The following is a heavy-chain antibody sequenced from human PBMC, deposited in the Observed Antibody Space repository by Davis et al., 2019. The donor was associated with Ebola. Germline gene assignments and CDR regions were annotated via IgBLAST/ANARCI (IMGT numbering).Heavy chain of an antibody. D-gene: IGHD6-19*01. J-gene: IGHJ6*02. CDR1: GYTFTGYY. Sequence: ASVKVSCKASGYTFTGYYMPWVRQAPGQGLDWMGWINPNSGGTNYAQKLQGWVPMTRDTSLSTAFMELSRLRSDDTAVYYSARGGSVAGTYYGMDVWGQGTTVTVSS. V-gene: IGHV1-2*04. CDR2: INPNSGGT. CDR3: ARGGSVAGTYYGMDV.